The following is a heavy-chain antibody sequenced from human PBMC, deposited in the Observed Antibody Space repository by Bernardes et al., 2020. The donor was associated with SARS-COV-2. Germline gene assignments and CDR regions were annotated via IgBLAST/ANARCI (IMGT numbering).Heavy chain of an antibody. D-gene: IGHD1-26*01. J-gene: IGHJ4*02. Sequence: GSSLSLSCGASGITINKLWMHWVRQAPGEGLVWVARIAGDGTSVTYADSVKGRFTISRDNAKNTLYLQMNSLRAEDTAVYYCAGTTVTCCDYWGQGSLVTVSS. CDR3: AGTTVTCCDY. CDR2: IAGDGTSV. CDR1: GITINKLW. V-gene: IGHV3-74*03.